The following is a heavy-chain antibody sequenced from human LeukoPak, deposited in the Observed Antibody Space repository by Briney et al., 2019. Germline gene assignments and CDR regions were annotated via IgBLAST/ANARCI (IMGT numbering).Heavy chain of an antibody. CDR2: IYSGGST. CDR1: GFTVSSNY. D-gene: IGHD1-26*01. J-gene: IGHJ4*02. V-gene: IGHV3-66*04. Sequence: GGSLRLSCAASGFTVSSNYMSWVRQAPGKGLEWVSVIYSGGSTYYADSVKGRFTISRVNSKNTLYLQMNSLRAEDTAVYYCARPYSGGSIDYWGQGTLVTVSS. CDR3: ARPYSGGSIDY.